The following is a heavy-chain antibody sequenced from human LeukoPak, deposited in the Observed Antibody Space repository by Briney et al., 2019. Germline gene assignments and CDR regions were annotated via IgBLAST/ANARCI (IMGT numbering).Heavy chain of an antibody. V-gene: IGHV4-34*01. CDR1: GGSFSGYY. Sequence: PSETLSLTCAVYGGSFSGYYWSWIRQPPGKGLEWIGEINHSGSTNYNPSLKSRVTISVDTSKNQFSLKLSSVTAADTAVYYCARGWSSELWLAYFDYWGQGTLVTVSS. CDR3: ARGWSSELWLAYFDY. CDR2: INHSGST. D-gene: IGHD5-18*01. J-gene: IGHJ4*02.